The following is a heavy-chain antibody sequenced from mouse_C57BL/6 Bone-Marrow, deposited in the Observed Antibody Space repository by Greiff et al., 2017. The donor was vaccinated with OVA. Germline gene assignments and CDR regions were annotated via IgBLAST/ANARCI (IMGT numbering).Heavy chain of an antibody. CDR1: GYTFTSYD. CDR3: ARLYYGNPPWYFDV. CDR2: IYPRDGST. D-gene: IGHD2-1*01. J-gene: IGHJ1*03. Sequence: VQLVESGPELVKPGASVKLSCKASGYTFTSYDINWVKQRPGQGLEWIGWIYPRDGSTKYNEKFKGKATLTVDTSSSTAYMELHSLTSEDSAVYFCARLYYGNPPWYFDVWGTGTTVTVSS. V-gene: IGHV1-85*01.